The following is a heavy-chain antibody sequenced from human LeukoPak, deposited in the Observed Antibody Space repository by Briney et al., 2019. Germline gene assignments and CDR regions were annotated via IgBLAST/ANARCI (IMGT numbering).Heavy chain of an antibody. Sequence: GSLRLSCAASGFTFSSYWMSWVRQAPGKGLEWVANIKQDGSEKYYVDSVKGRFTISRDNAKNSLYLQMNSLRAEDTAVYYCARGLSYGDLYYFDYWGQGTLVTVSS. D-gene: IGHD4-17*01. V-gene: IGHV3-7*04. CDR3: ARGLSYGDLYYFDY. J-gene: IGHJ4*02. CDR1: GFTFSSYW. CDR2: IKQDGSEK.